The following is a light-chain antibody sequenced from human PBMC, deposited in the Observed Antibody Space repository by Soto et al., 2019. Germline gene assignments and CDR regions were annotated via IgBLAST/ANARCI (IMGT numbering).Light chain of an antibody. V-gene: IGKV3-15*01. Sequence: EIVMTQSPATLSVSPGERATLSCRASQSVSSSLAWYQQKPGQAPRLLIYAASTRATGIPVRFSGSGSGTEFTLTISSLQSEDFSVYYCQQYNNWPQTFGQGTKVEIK. CDR2: AAS. J-gene: IGKJ1*01. CDR3: QQYNNWPQT. CDR1: QSVSSS.